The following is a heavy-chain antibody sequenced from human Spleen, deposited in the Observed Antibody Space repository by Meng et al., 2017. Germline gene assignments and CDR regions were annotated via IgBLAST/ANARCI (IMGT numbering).Heavy chain of an antibody. V-gene: IGHV3-33*06. CDR3: AKYSYGLGDYFDY. Sequence: GGSLRLSCTASGFIFSNHFMHWVRQAPGKGLECVATIWYDGSNEYYADSMKGRFTISRDNSKNTLYLQMSSLRAEDTALYYCAKYSYGLGDYFDYWGQGALVTVSS. CDR2: IWYDGSNE. J-gene: IGHJ4*02. CDR1: GFIFSNHF. D-gene: IGHD3-10*01.